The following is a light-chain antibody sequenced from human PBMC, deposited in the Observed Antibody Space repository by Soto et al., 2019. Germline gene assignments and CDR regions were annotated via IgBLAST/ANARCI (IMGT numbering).Light chain of an antibody. CDR3: QQRARWPST. V-gene: IGKV3D-20*02. CDR1: QSVRSSY. CDR2: DAF. J-gene: IGKJ2*02. Sequence: EIVLTQSPGTLSLSPGERATLSCRASQSVRSSYFAWYQQKPGQAPRLLIYDAFTRATGVAARFSGSGSATDFTLTISSLEPDDFAVYYRQQRARWPSTFGPGTKVDIK.